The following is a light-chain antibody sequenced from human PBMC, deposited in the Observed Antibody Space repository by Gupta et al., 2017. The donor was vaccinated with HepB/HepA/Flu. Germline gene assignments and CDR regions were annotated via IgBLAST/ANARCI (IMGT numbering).Light chain of an antibody. V-gene: IGKV4-1*01. CDR1: QNICHIYSSENF. J-gene: IGKJ1*01. Sequence: IVVTPYSDLPLVSLGGGAPINCKSSQNICHIYSSENFLAWYQLKPGQPPKLLIIGASTRESGVPDRCSGSGAGTDYTLTINSLQAEDVALYYCQQYSRSPWTFGQGTKVEIK. CDR2: GAS. CDR3: QQYSRSPWT.